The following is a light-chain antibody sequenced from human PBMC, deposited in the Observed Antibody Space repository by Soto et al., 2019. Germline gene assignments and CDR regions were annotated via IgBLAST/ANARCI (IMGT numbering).Light chain of an antibody. Sequence: EIVMTQSPATLSVSPGERATLSCRASQSVGTNLAWYQQKPGQAPRLLIYGASTMPTGIPARFSGSGSGTDFILTISSLQSEDFAVYHCQQYYNWPPVTFGQGTKLEIK. CDR2: GAS. V-gene: IGKV3-15*01. J-gene: IGKJ2*01. CDR3: QQYYNWPPVT. CDR1: QSVGTN.